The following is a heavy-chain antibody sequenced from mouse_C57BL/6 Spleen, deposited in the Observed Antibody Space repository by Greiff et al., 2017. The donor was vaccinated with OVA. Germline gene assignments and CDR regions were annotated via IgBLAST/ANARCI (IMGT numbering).Heavy chain of an antibody. CDR2: ISYDGSN. CDR1: GYSITSGYY. J-gene: IGHJ4*01. Sequence: EVKLMESGPGLVKPSQSLSLTCSVTGYSITSGYYWNWIRQFPGNKLEWMGYISYDGSNNYNPSLKNRISITRDTSKNQFFLKLNSVTTEDTATYYCAREGYGNYEGGYYAMDYWGQGTSVTVSS. D-gene: IGHD2-1*01. CDR3: AREGYGNYEGGYYAMDY. V-gene: IGHV3-6*01.